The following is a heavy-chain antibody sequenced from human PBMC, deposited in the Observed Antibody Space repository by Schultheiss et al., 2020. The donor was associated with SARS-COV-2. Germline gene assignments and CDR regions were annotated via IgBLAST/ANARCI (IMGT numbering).Heavy chain of an antibody. CDR2: IYPDDSDT. CDR3: ARPLYDTSGYYFGGLDP. J-gene: IGHJ5*02. CDR1: GDSFTDHW. D-gene: IGHD3-22*01. V-gene: IGHV5-51*01. Sequence: GESLKISCKGSGDSFTDHWIGWVRQMPGKGLEWMGSIYPDDSDTRYSPSFQGQVTISADKSINTAYLQWSSLKASDTAIYYCARPLYDTSGYYFGGLDPWGQGTLVTVSS.